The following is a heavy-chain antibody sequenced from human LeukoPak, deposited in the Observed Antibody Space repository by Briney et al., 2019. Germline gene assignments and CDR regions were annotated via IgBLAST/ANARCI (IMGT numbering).Heavy chain of an antibody. Sequence: ASVKVSCKASGYTFTSYYMHWARQAPGQGLEWMGIINPSGGSTSYAQKFQGRVTMTRDMSTSTVYMELSSLRSEDTAVYYCARDPAAGPNYYYYMDVWGKGTTVTVSS. CDR3: ARDPAAGPNYYYYMDV. V-gene: IGHV1-46*01. CDR1: GYTFTSYY. D-gene: IGHD6-13*01. J-gene: IGHJ6*03. CDR2: INPSGGST.